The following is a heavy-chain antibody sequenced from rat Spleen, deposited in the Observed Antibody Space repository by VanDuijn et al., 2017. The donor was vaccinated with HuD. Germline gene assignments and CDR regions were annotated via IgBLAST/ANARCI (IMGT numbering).Heavy chain of an antibody. J-gene: IGHJ3*01. CDR2: ISPSGGST. Sequence: EVQLVESGGGLVQPGRSLKLSCAASGFTFSNYGMHWIRQAPTKGLDWVESISPSGGSTHYRDSSKGRFTISRDSAKSTLYLQMDSLRSADTATYYCATAGSRISRFAYWGQGTLVTVSS. CDR3: ATAGSRISRFAY. V-gene: IGHV5-19*01. CDR1: GFTFSNYG. D-gene: IGHD2-7*01.